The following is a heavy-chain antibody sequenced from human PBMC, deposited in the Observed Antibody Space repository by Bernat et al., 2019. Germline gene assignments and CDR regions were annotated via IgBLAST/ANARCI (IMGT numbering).Heavy chain of an antibody. CDR1: GFTFRNYE. CDR2: IGTSGSDT. V-gene: IGHV3-48*03. CDR3: ARDENGDYDFDY. D-gene: IGHD4-17*01. J-gene: IGHJ4*02. Sequence: EVQLVESGGGLVQPGGSLRLSCTASGFTFRNYEMNWVRQAPGKGLEWVSFIGTSGSDTHYADSVKGRFTISRDNAKNSLYLQMNSLRDEDTAVYYCARDENGDYDFDYWGQGTLVTVSS.